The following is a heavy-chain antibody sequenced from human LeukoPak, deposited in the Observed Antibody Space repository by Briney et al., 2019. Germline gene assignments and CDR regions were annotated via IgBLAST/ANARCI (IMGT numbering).Heavy chain of an antibody. Sequence: SETLSLTCTVSGGSASSGSYYWSWIRQPPGKGLEWIGYIYYSGSTNYSPSLKSRVTISVDTSKNQFSLKLSSVTAADTAVYYCATLYGDYEDYYYYGMDVWGQGTTVTVSS. CDR3: ATLYGDYEDYYYYGMDV. J-gene: IGHJ6*02. D-gene: IGHD4-17*01. CDR2: IYYSGST. CDR1: GGSASSGSYY. V-gene: IGHV4-61*01.